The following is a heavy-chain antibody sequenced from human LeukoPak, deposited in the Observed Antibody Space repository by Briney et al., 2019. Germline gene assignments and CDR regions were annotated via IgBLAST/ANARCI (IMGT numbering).Heavy chain of an antibody. D-gene: IGHD3-10*01. CDR3: ARLMVRGVITRDY. CDR1: GGSISSSSYY. Sequence: SETLSLTCTVSGGSISSSSYYWGWIRQPPGKGLEWIGSIYYSGSTYYNPSLKSRVTISVDTSKNQFSLKLSSVTAADTAVYYCARLMVRGVITRDYWGQGTLVTVSS. V-gene: IGHV4-39*07. CDR2: IYYSGST. J-gene: IGHJ4*02.